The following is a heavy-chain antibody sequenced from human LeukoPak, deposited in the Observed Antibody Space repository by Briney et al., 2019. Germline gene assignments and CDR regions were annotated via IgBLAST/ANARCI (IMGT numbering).Heavy chain of an antibody. Sequence: PGGSLRLSCAASGFTFSSYGMHWVRQAPGKGLEWVAVISYDGSNKYYADSVKGRFTISRDNAKNSLYLQMNSLRAEDTAVYYCARDSGYCSSTSCHPPHFDYWGQGTLVTVSS. CDR3: ARDSGYCSSTSCHPPHFDY. D-gene: IGHD2-2*01. J-gene: IGHJ4*02. CDR2: ISYDGSNK. CDR1: GFTFSSYG. V-gene: IGHV3-30*03.